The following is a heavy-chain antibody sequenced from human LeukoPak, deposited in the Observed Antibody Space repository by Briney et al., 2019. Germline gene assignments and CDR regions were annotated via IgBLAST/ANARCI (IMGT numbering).Heavy chain of an antibody. J-gene: IGHJ3*02. Sequence: GGSLRLSCTSSGFTFRNYAMHWVRQAPGKGLEWVAVISYDGSNKYYADSVKGRFTISRDNSKNTLYLQMNSLRAEDTAVYYCARGLLRYFDWLLLDAFDIWGQGTMVTVSS. D-gene: IGHD3-9*01. CDR3: ARGLLRYFDWLLLDAFDI. V-gene: IGHV3-30*04. CDR1: GFTFRNYA. CDR2: ISYDGSNK.